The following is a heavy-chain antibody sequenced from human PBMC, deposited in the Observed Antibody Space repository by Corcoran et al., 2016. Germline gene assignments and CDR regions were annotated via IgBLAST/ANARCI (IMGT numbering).Heavy chain of an antibody. CDR2: IKSMPIGGSP. V-gene: IGHV3-15*07. Sequence: VQLVESGGGLVEPGGSLRLSCAASGFTFSRAWMNWVRQAPGRGLEWVGRIKSMPIGGSPDYAAPVKDRFTVSRDDSKNTLFLQMNSLSIEDTAVYYCTTDAVTTAQNNWFDPWGQGTLVTVSS. J-gene: IGHJ5*02. CDR3: TTDAVTTAQNNWFDP. D-gene: IGHD4-17*01. CDR1: GFTFSRAW.